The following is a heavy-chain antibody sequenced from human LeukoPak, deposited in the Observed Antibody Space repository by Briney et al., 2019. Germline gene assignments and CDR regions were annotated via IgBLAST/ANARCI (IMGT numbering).Heavy chain of an antibody. D-gene: IGHD3-10*01. J-gene: IGHJ4*02. CDR1: GYTFTSYG. CDR2: ISAYNGNT. CDR3: ARDRTKPGGSGTPTPPGNY. Sequence: GASVKVSCKASGYTFTSYGISWVRQAPGQGLEWMGWISAYNGNTNYAQKLQGRVTMTIDTSTSTAYMELRSLRSDDTAVYYCARDRTKPGGSGTPTPPGNYWGQGTLVTVSS. V-gene: IGHV1-18*01.